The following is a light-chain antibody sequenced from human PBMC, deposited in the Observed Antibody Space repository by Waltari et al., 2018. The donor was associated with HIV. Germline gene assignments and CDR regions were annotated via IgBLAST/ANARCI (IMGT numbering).Light chain of an antibody. CDR3: QSYDRSLSVWV. CDR2: DNT. CDR1: SSNTGAGYD. Sequence: QSVLTQPPSVSGAPGQRVTISCTGSSSNTGAGYDVHWYQQLPGTAPRLLIYDNTMRPSGVPDRFSGSKSGTSASLAIAGLQDEDEAVYYCQSYDRSLSVWVFGGGTKVTVL. V-gene: IGLV1-40*01. J-gene: IGLJ3*02.